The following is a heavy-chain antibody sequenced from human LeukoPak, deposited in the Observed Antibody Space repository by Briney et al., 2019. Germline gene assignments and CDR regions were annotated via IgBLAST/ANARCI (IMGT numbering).Heavy chain of an antibody. J-gene: IGHJ5*02. D-gene: IGHD2-2*01. Sequence: PSETLSLTCTVSGGSVSTISHFWDWVRQPPGKGLEWIVSLSDTGTTYYNPSLESRVTMSVDTSKNQFSLKLSSVTAADTAVYYCARRDHAGRSHAWFDPWGQGTLVTVSS. CDR1: GGSVSTISHF. V-gene: IGHV4-39*01. CDR3: ARRDHAGRSHAWFDP. CDR2: LSDTGTT.